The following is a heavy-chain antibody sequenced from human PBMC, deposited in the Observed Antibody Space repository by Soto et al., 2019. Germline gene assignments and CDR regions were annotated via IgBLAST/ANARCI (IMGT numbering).Heavy chain of an antibody. D-gene: IGHD3-10*01. V-gene: IGHV3-7*01. CDR3: ARGHYGLDV. CDR1: GFSSSCHW. CDR2: INPDGSEK. J-gene: IGHJ6*02. Sequence: GGSLRLSCAVSGFSSSCHWMSWVRQAPGRGLEWVAYINPDGSEKWYVDSVKGRFTISRDNAKNSLYLQMNSLRVEDTAVHYCARGHYGLDVWGQGTTVTVSS.